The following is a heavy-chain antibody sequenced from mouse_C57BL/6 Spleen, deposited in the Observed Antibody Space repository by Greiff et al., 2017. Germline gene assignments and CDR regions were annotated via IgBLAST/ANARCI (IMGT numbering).Heavy chain of an antibody. CDR2: IDPSDSYT. J-gene: IGHJ4*01. CDR3: ARGGGSSPYAMDY. CDR1: GYTFTSYW. D-gene: IGHD1-1*01. V-gene: IGHV1-50*01. Sequence: QVQLQQSGAELVKPGASVKLSCKASGYTFTSYWMQWVKQRPGQGLEWIGEIDPSDSYTNYNQKFKGKATLTVDTSSSTAYMQLSSLTSEDSAVYYCARGGGSSPYAMDYWGQGTSVTVSS.